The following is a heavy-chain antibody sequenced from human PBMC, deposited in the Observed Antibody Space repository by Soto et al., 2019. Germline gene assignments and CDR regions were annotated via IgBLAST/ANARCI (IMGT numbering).Heavy chain of an antibody. D-gene: IGHD2-15*01. V-gene: IGHV3-23*01. CDR3: TKANRYCSGANCFTFDY. CDR2: FSSGGGGT. CDR1: GFTFSNYA. Sequence: GGSLRLSCTASGFTFSNYAMSWVRQAPGKGLEWVSTFSSGGGGTYYADSVKGRFTISRDNSKNTLSLQMNSLRAEDTAVYYCTKANRYCSGANCFTFDYWGLVTLVTVSS. J-gene: IGHJ4*02.